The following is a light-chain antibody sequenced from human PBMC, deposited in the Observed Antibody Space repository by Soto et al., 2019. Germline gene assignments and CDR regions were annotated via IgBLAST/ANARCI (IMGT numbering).Light chain of an antibody. CDR3: SSYTSSSPLYV. CDR1: SSDVGGYNY. CDR2: DVS. J-gene: IGLJ1*01. V-gene: IGLV2-14*01. Sequence: QSVLTQPASVSGSPGQSITISCTGTSSDVGGYNYVSWYQQHPGKAPKLIISDVSNRPSGVSHRFSGSKSGNTASLTISGLQAEDEADYYCSSYTSSSPLYVFGIGTKLTVL.